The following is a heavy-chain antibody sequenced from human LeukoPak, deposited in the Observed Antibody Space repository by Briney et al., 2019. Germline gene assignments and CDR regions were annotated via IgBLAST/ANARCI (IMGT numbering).Heavy chain of an antibody. CDR2: IYHSGST. CDR3: ARDSSPIVGATRYFDY. J-gene: IGHJ4*02. CDR1: GGSISSGGYY. V-gene: IGHV4-30-2*01. D-gene: IGHD1-26*01. Sequence: SETLSLTCTVSGGSISSGGYYWSWIRQPPGKGLEWIGYIYHSGSTYYNPSLKSRVTISVDRSKNQFSLKLSSVTAADTAAYYCARDSSPIVGATRYFDYWGQGTLVTVSS.